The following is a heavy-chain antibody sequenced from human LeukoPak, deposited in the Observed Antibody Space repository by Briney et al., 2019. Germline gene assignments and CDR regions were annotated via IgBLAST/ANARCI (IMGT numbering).Heavy chain of an antibody. J-gene: IGHJ6*02. CDR1: GFTFSSYG. CDR3: ARVRGGRSWYYYGMDV. Sequence: PGRSLRLSCAASGFTFSSYGMHWVRQAPGKGLEWVAVIWYDGSNKYYADSVKGRFTISRDNSKDRLYLQMNSLRPEDTAMYYCARVRGGRSWYYYGMDVWGRGTTVTVSS. V-gene: IGHV3-33*01. CDR2: IWYDGSNK. D-gene: IGHD3-16*01.